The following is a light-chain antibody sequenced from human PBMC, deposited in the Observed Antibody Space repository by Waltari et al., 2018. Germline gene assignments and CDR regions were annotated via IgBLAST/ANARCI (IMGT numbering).Light chain of an antibody. CDR3: CSYAGSTTYV. V-gene: IGLV2-23*02. CDR1: SSDVGSYNL. J-gene: IGLJ1*01. CDR2: EVI. Sequence: QSALTQPASVSGSPGQSITISCTGTSSDVGSYNLVSLYQQHPGKAPKLMIYEVIKRPSGVANRCSGSKSGNTASLTISGLQAEDEADYYCCSYAGSTTYVFGTGTKVTVL.